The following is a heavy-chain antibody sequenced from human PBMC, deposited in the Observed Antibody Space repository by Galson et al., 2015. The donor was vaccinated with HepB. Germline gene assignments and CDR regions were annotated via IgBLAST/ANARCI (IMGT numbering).Heavy chain of an antibody. CDR2: TSYDESHK. CDR1: GFMFSGYG. CDR3: ARDQVYSSGWLNTFDV. Sequence: SLRLSCAGSGFMFSGYGMHWVRRAPGKGLEWVAVTSYDESHKYYAESVKGRFTISRDNSKNTLYLQMYSLRAEDTAVYYCARDQVYSSGWLNTFDVWGQGTMVTVSS. D-gene: IGHD6-19*01. J-gene: IGHJ3*01. V-gene: IGHV3-30*03.